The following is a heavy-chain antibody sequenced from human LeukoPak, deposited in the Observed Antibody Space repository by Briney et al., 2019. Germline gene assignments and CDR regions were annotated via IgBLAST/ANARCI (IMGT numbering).Heavy chain of an antibody. Sequence: GASVKVSCKDSGGTFSSYAISWVREAPGQGLEWMGRIIPILGIANYAQKFQGRVTITADKSTSTAYMELSSLRSEDTAVYYCARRGQIQQFPGGGTDYWGQGTLVTVSS. J-gene: IGHJ4*02. CDR1: GGTFSSYA. CDR3: ARRGQIQQFPGGGTDY. D-gene: IGHD5-18*01. CDR2: IIPILGIA. V-gene: IGHV1-69*04.